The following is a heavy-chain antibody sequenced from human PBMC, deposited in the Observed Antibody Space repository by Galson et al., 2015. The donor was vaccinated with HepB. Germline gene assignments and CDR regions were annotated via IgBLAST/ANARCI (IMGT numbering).Heavy chain of an antibody. Sequence: SLRLSCAASGFTFSSYSMNWVRQAPGKGLEWVSYISSSSSTIYYADSVKGRFTISRDNAKNSLYLQMNSLRDEDTAVYYCASPLEPTSWSMDYWGQGTLVTVSS. CDR1: GFTFSSYS. V-gene: IGHV3-48*02. CDR3: ASPLEPTSWSMDY. J-gene: IGHJ4*02. D-gene: IGHD1-1*01. CDR2: ISSSSSTI.